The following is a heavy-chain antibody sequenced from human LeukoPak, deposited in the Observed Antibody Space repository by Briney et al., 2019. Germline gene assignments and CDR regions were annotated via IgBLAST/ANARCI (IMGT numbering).Heavy chain of an antibody. CDR3: ARGPNSNWSGLDF. Sequence: GGSLRLSCTASGFSFSGHWMHWARQLPGKGLVWVSRISPTGSTISYADSVKGRFTVSRDNAKNTLYLQVNNLRAEDTAVYYCARGPNSNWSGLDFWGQGTLLTVSS. V-gene: IGHV3-74*01. J-gene: IGHJ4*02. CDR1: GFSFSGHW. D-gene: IGHD6-6*01. CDR2: ISPTGSTI.